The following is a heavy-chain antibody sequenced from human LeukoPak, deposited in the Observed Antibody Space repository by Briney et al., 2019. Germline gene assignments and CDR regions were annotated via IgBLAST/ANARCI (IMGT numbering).Heavy chain of an antibody. CDR3: ARGPNSNWSGLDF. Sequence: GGSLRLSCTASGFSFSGHWMHWARQLPGKGLVWVSRISPTGSTISYADSVKGRFTVSRDNAKNTLYLQVNNLRAEDTAVYYCARGPNSNWSGLDFWGQGTLLTVSS. V-gene: IGHV3-74*01. J-gene: IGHJ4*02. CDR1: GFSFSGHW. D-gene: IGHD6-6*01. CDR2: ISPTGSTI.